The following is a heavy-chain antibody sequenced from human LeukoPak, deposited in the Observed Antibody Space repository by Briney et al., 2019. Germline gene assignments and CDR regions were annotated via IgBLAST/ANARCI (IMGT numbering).Heavy chain of an antibody. Sequence: PGRSLRLSCAASGFTFSSYAMSWVRQAPGKGLEWVSAISGSGGSTYYADSVKGRFTISRDNSENTLYLQMNSLRAEDTAVYYCAKDPSCSSTSCYSYGMDVWGQGTTVTVSS. J-gene: IGHJ6*02. CDR3: AKDPSCSSTSCYSYGMDV. CDR2: ISGSGGST. CDR1: GFTFSSYA. D-gene: IGHD2-2*01. V-gene: IGHV3-23*01.